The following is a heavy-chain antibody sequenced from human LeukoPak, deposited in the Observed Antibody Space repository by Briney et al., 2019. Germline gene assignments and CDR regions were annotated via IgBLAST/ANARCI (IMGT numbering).Heavy chain of an antibody. J-gene: IGHJ4*02. V-gene: IGHV3-23*01. CDR3: AKDNRIAVAGDFDY. D-gene: IGHD6-19*01. CDR2: ISWNSGSI. Sequence: GGSLRLSCAASGFTFSSYAMSWVRQAPGKGLEWVSGISWNSGSIGYADSVKGRFTISRDNAKNSLYLQMNSLRAEDTAVYYCAKDNRIAVAGDFDYWGQGTLVTVSS. CDR1: GFTFSSYA.